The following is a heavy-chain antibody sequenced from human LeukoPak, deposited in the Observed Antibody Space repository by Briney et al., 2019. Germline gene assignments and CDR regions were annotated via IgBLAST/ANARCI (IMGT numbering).Heavy chain of an antibody. Sequence: GGSLRLSCAASGFTFSSYGMHWVRQAPGKGLEWVAVISNDGSDKDYADSVKGRFTISRDNSKNTLYLQMNSLRAEDTAVYYCARTASSGYYSYYFDYWGQGTLVTVSS. D-gene: IGHD3-22*01. CDR1: GFTFSSYG. CDR2: ISNDGSDK. CDR3: ARTASSGYYSYYFDY. J-gene: IGHJ4*02. V-gene: IGHV3-30*03.